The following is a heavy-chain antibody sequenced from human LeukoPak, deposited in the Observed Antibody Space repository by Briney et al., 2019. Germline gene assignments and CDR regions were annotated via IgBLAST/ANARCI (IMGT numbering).Heavy chain of an antibody. V-gene: IGHV4-34*01. J-gene: IGHJ4*02. CDR2: INHSGST. CDR3: ASGGLVRATVTTDYYFDY. D-gene: IGHD4-17*01. Sequence: PSETLSLTCAVYGGSFSGYYWSWIRQPPGKGLEWIGEINHSGSTNYNPSLKSRVTISVDTSKNQFSLKLSSVTAADTAVYYCASGGLVRATVTTDYYFDYWGQGTLVTVSS. CDR1: GGSFSGYY.